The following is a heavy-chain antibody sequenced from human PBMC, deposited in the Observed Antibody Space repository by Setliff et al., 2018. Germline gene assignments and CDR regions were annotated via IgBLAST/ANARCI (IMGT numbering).Heavy chain of an antibody. D-gene: IGHD3-10*01. Sequence: PGESLKISCSTCGYSFTSHWIGWVRQMPGKGPEWVGLIFPGDSEARYSPSFQGQITMSVDTASNTAYLEWRSLKASDTALYYCARLPSTGSGFFQHWGRGTLVTVSS. CDR2: IFPGDSEA. V-gene: IGHV5-51*01. CDR3: ARLPSTGSGFFQH. J-gene: IGHJ1*01. CDR1: GYSFTSHW.